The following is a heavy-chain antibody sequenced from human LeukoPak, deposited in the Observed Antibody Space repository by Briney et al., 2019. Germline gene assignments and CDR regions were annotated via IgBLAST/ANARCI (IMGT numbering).Heavy chain of an antibody. V-gene: IGHV1-18*01. Sequence: ASVKVSCKASGYTFTSYGIAWVRQAPGQGLEWMGWISSNNDNANYAQKIRGRVTMTTDTSTSTAYMELRSLRSDDTAVYYCARDGYVDYWGQGTLVTVSS. CDR3: ARDGYVDY. CDR2: ISSNNDNA. CDR1: GYTFTSYG. J-gene: IGHJ4*02.